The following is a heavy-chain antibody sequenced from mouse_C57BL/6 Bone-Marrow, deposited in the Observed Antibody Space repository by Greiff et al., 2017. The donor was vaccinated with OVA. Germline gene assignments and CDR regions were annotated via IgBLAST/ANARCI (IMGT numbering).Heavy chain of an antibody. D-gene: IGHD2-10*01. CDR2: IYPRSGNT. J-gene: IGHJ3*01. Sequence: VQLQQSGAELARPGASVKLSCKASGYTFTSYGISWVKQRTGQGLEWIGEIYPRSGNTYYNEKFKGKATLTADKSSSTAYMELRSLTSKDSAVYFCARQAYYGNYEGFAYGGQGTLVTVSA. CDR1: GYTFTSYG. CDR3: ARQAYYGNYEGFAY. V-gene: IGHV1-81*01.